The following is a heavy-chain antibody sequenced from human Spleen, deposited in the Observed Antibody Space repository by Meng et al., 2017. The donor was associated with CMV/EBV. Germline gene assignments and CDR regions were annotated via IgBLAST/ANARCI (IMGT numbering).Heavy chain of an antibody. V-gene: IGHV1-46*01. Sequence: YYMHWVRQAHGQGLEWMGIINPSGGSTSYAQKFQGRVTMTRDTSTSTVYMELSSLRSEDTAVYYCARADRARPYYDSSGYPTIRFDYWGQGTLVTVSS. CDR3: ARADRARPYYDSSGYPTIRFDY. CDR2: INPSGGST. J-gene: IGHJ4*02. CDR1: YY. D-gene: IGHD3-22*01.